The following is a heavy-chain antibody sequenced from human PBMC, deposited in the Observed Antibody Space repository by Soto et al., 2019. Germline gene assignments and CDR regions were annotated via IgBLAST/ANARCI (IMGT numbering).Heavy chain of an antibody. J-gene: IGHJ3*02. V-gene: IGHV1-8*01. D-gene: IGHD3-3*01. Sequence: ASVKVSCKASGYAFTSYDINRVRPATGQGLEWMGWMNPNSGNTGYAQKFQGRVTMTRNTSISTAYMELSSLRSEDTAVYYCASPARNYDFWSGYSFDIWGQGTMVTVS. CDR2: MNPNSGNT. CDR3: ASPARNYDFWSGYSFDI. CDR1: GYAFTSYD.